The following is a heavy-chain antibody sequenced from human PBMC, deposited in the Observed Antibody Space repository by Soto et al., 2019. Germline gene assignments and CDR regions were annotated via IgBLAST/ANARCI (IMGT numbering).Heavy chain of an antibody. Sequence: GESLKISCKGSGYSFTSYWIGWVRQMPGKGLEWMGIIYPGDSDTRYSPSFQGQVTISADKSISTAYLQWSSLKASDTAMYYCARLRGRITIFGVVSPLYYYYGMDVWGQGTTVTVSS. D-gene: IGHD3-3*01. CDR3: ARLRGRITIFGVVSPLYYYYGMDV. J-gene: IGHJ6*02. CDR1: GYSFTSYW. CDR2: IYPGDSDT. V-gene: IGHV5-51*01.